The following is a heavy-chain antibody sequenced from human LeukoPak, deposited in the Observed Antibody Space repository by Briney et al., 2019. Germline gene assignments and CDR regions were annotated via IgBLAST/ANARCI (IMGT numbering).Heavy chain of an antibody. D-gene: IGHD6-13*01. CDR3: ARESIAAAGTPGGLVWFDP. CDR2: IIPIFGTA. Sequence: GASVKVSCKASGGTFSSYAISWVRQAPGQGLEWMGGIIPIFGTANYAQKFRGRVTITADESTSTAYMELSSLRSEDTAVYYCARESIAAAGTPGGLVWFDPWGQGTLVTVSS. V-gene: IGHV1-69*13. CDR1: GGTFSSYA. J-gene: IGHJ5*02.